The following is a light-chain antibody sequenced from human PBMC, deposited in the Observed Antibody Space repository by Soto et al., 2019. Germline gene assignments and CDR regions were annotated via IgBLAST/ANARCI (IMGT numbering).Light chain of an antibody. CDR1: QSFRGM. J-gene: IGKJ5*01. CDR2: DAY. V-gene: IGKV3-11*01. Sequence: DIVFTHSRVTLSLSPVERATLSCMASQSFRGMLAWYQQKPGQAPTLLIYDAYNRATGITPRFSGSGSGTDFTLTISSLEPEDSAVYYCQQRHMWPIAFGQGTRLEIK. CDR3: QQRHMWPIA.